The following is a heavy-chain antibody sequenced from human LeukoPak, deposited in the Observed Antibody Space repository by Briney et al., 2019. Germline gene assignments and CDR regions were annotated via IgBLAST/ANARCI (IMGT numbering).Heavy chain of an antibody. J-gene: IGHJ6*02. D-gene: IGHD3-10*01. V-gene: IGHV5-51*01. CDR1: GYSFTSYW. CDR3: ARCYGSGSYYIGPYGMDV. CDR2: IYPGDSDT. Sequence: GESLKISCKGSGYSFTSYWIGWVRQMPGKGLEWMGIIYPGDSDTRYSPSFQGQVTISADKSISTAYLQWSSLKASDTAMYYCARCYGSGSYYIGPYGMDVWGQGTTVTVSS.